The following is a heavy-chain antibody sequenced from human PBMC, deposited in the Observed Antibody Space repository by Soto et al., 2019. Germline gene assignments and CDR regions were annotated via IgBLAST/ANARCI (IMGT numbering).Heavy chain of an antibody. V-gene: IGHV1-69*06. Sequence: QVQLVQSGAEVKKPGSSVKVSCKASGGTFSSYAISWVRQAPGQGLEWMGGIIPIFGTANYAQKFQGRVTITAVKSTSTACMELSRLGSEDTAAYYCAGEWYPALSDYGASCAYWGQGTMVTVSS. D-gene: IGHD4-17*01. CDR2: IIPIFGTA. CDR1: GGTFSSYA. J-gene: IGHJ4*02. CDR3: AGEWYPALSDYGASCAY.